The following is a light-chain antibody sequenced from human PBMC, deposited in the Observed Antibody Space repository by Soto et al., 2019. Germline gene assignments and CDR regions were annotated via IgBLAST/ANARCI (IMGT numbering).Light chain of an antibody. CDR3: QQRSNWPLT. Sequence: EIVLTQSPATLSLSPGERATLSCRAIQSVSSSLTWYQQKPGQAPRLLIYDASNRATGIPARFSGSGSGTDFTLTITSLVPEDFAVYYGQQRSNWPLTFGGWTKVEIK. CDR1: QSVSSS. CDR2: DAS. V-gene: IGKV3-11*01. J-gene: IGKJ4*01.